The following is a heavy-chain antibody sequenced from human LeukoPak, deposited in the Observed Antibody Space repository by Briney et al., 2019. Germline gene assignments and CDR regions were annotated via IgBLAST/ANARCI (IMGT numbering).Heavy chain of an antibody. V-gene: IGHV4-38-2*01. CDR3: ATEVGQWLVRT. CDR2: IYHSGRT. CDR1: GYSISSGYY. D-gene: IGHD6-19*01. J-gene: IGHJ5*02. Sequence: SETLSLTCAVSGYSISSGYYWGWIRQPPGEGLEWIGSIYHSGRTYYNPSLKSRVTISVDTSKNQFSLKLSSVTAADTAVYYCATEVGQWLVRTWGQGTLVTVSS.